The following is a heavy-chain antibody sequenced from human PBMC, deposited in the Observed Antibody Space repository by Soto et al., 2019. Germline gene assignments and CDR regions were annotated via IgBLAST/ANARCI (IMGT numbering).Heavy chain of an antibody. V-gene: IGHV3-23*01. Sequence: GGSLRLSCATSGFTFSSYAMSWVRQAPGEGLEWVSAVSSIGGITYYTDSVKGRFTISRDNSKNTLYLQMNSLRAEDTAVYYCATGIKGEGGMDVWGQGTTVTVSS. CDR3: ATGIKGEGGMDV. CDR1: GFTFSSYA. CDR2: VSSIGGIT. J-gene: IGHJ6*02.